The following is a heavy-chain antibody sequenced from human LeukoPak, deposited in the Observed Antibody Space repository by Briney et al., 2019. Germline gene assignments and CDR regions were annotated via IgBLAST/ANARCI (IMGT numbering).Heavy chain of an antibody. D-gene: IGHD2-15*01. Sequence: GGSLRLFCAASGFTFSSYAMTWVRQAPGDWLEWVSVVSGSGDSTYYAGSVKGRFTISRDNSKNTKYLQMNSLRVEDTAVYYCAKGGSGNSYSQVQHWGQGALLTVSS. CDR2: VSGSGDST. CDR1: GFTFSSYA. J-gene: IGHJ1*01. V-gene: IGHV3-23*01. CDR3: AKGGSGNSYSQVQH.